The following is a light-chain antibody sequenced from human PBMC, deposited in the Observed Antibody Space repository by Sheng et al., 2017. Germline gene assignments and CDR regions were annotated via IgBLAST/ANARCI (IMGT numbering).Light chain of an antibody. CDR2: WAS. J-gene: IGKJ4*01. Sequence: DIVMTQSPDSLAVSLGERATINCKSSQSVSSKNYLAWYQQKPGQPPKLLIYWASIRHFGVPDRFTGSGSGTDFTLTITSLQAEDVAVYYCQQYYTTPLTFGEGPRWRS. V-gene: IGKV4-1*01. CDR1: QSVSSKNY. CDR3: QQYYTTPLT.